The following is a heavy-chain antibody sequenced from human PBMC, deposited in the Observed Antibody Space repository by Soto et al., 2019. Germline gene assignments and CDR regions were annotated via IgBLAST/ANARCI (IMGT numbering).Heavy chain of an antibody. D-gene: IGHD4-17*01. CDR1: GFTVTSHY. J-gene: IGHJ3*02. Sequence: PGGSLRPSCAASGFTVTSHYMSWVRQAPGKGLEWVSLIYGGDTTYYADSVRGRFTISRDISENTLFLQMNNLRVEDTAVYYCAGDTVSGSTRPNAFDIWGQGTMVTVS. V-gene: IGHV3-66*01. CDR3: AGDTVSGSTRPNAFDI. CDR2: IYGGDTT.